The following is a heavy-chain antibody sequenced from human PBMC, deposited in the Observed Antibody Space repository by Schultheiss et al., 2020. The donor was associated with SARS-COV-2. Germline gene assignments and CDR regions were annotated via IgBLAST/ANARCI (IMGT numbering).Heavy chain of an antibody. D-gene: IGHD6-6*01. V-gene: IGHV1-69*13. CDR1: GGTFSSYA. CDR3: ARGSIAARSFDY. Sequence: SVKVSCKASGGTFSSYAISWVRQAPGQGLEWMGGIIPIFGTANYAQKFQGRVTITADESTSTAYMELRSLRSDDTAVYYCARGSIAARSFDYWGQGTLVTVSS. CDR2: IIPIFGTA. J-gene: IGHJ4*02.